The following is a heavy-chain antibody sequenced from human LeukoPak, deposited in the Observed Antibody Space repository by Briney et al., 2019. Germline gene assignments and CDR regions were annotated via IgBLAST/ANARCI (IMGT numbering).Heavy chain of an antibody. CDR3: ARGVDY. V-gene: IGHV3-48*02. Sequence: PGGSLRLSCEASGFTFRTYRMNWVRQAPGKGLEWVSYISPGSTNIYYADSVKGRFTISRDNAKNSLYLQMSSLRDEDTAVYYCARGVDYWGEGTLVTVSS. J-gene: IGHJ4*02. CDR2: ISPGSTNI. CDR1: GFTFRTYR.